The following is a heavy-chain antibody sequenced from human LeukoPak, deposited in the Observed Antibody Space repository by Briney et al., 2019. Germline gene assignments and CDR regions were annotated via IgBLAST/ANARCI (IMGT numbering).Heavy chain of an antibody. D-gene: IGHD2-21*01. Sequence: PGESLKISCRGSGYRFTTYWIGWVRQMPGKGPGWMGIIYPGDSDTRYNPSFQGQVTISADKSISTAYLQWSSLKPSDTAMYYCARALGSCGGNSCYYDPWGQGTLVTVSS. CDR3: ARALGSCGGNSCYYDP. V-gene: IGHV5-51*01. J-gene: IGHJ5*02. CDR1: GYRFTTYW. CDR2: IYPGDSDT.